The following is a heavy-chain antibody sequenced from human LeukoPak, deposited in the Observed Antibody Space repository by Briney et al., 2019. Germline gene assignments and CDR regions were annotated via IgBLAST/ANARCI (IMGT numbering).Heavy chain of an antibody. J-gene: IGHJ5*02. D-gene: IGHD5-12*01. Sequence: ASVKVSCKASGYTFTSYDINWVRQAIGQGLEWMGWMNPNSGNTGYAQKFQGRVTMTRNTSISTAYMELSSLRSEDTAVYYCARGLVDIVATITDPNWFDPWGQGTLVTVSS. V-gene: IGHV1-8*01. CDR1: GYTFTSYD. CDR3: ARGLVDIVATITDPNWFDP. CDR2: MNPNSGNT.